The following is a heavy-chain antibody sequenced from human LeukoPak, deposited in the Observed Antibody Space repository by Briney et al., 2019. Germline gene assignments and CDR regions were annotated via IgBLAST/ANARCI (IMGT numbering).Heavy chain of an antibody. Sequence: PGGSLRLSCAASGFTFSSYWMSWVRQAPGKGREWVANIKQDGSGKYYVDSVKGRFTISRENAKNSLYLQMNSLRAEDTAVYYCARDDDYYGSGRFDYWGQGTLVTVSS. CDR2: IKQDGSGK. CDR1: GFTFSSYW. CDR3: ARDDDYYGSGRFDY. V-gene: IGHV3-7*01. D-gene: IGHD3-10*01. J-gene: IGHJ4*02.